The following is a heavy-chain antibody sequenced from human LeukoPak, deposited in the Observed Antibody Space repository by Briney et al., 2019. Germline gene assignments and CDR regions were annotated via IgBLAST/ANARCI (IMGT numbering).Heavy chain of an antibody. Sequence: GGSLRLSCAASGFTFSSYAMSWVRQAPGKGLEWVSAISGSGGSTYYADSVKGRFTISRDNSKNTLYLQMNTLGAADTAIYYCAKEIGAIGLPAFDYWGQGSLVTVSS. CDR1: GFTFSSYA. CDR2: ISGSGGST. D-gene: IGHD1-26*01. J-gene: IGHJ4*02. CDR3: AKEIGAIGLPAFDY. V-gene: IGHV3-23*01.